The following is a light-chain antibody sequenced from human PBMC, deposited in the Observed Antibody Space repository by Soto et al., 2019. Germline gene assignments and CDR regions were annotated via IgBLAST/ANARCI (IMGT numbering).Light chain of an antibody. CDR3: QQYNNWPPYT. V-gene: IGKV3-15*01. CDR1: QSVRSN. J-gene: IGKJ2*01. Sequence: EIVMTQSPATLSVSPGERAVLSCRASQSVRSNLAWFQQKPGQAPRLLLYGASTRATGIPARFSGSGSGTEFTLTISSLQSEDFAVYYCQQYNNWPPYTFGQGTKLEIK. CDR2: GAS.